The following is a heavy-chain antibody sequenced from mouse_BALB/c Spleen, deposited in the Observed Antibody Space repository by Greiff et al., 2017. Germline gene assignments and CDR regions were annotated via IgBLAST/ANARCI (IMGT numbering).Heavy chain of an antibody. CDR2: IDPSDSET. CDR3: ARDYYGSTSWFAY. J-gene: IGHJ3*01. D-gene: IGHD1-1*01. Sequence: VQLQQPGAELVKPGAPVKLSCKASGYTFTSYWMNWVKQRPGRGLEWIGRIDPSDSETHYNQKFKDKATLTVDKSSSTAYIQLSSLTSEDSAVYYCARDYYGSTSWFAYWGQGTLVTVSA. V-gene: IGHV1-69*02. CDR1: GYTFTSYW.